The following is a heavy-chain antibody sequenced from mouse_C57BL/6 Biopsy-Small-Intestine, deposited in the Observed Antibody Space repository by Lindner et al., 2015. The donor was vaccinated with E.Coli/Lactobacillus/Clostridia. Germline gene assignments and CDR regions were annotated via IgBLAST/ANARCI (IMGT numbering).Heavy chain of an antibody. CDR1: GYAFSSSW. CDR3: ARSVYGDYGYRYFDV. CDR2: IYPGDGNT. D-gene: IGHD2-13*01. J-gene: IGHJ1*01. V-gene: IGHV1-82*01. Sequence: VQLQESGPELVKPGASVKISCKASGYAFSSSWMNWVKQRPGKGLEWIGRIYPGDGNTNFNGKFKGRATLTADKSSSTAYMQLSSLTSEDSAVYFCARSVYGDYGYRYFDVWGPGTTVTVSS.